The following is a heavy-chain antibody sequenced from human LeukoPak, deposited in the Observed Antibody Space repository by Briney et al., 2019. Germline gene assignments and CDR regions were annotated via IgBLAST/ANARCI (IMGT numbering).Heavy chain of an antibody. J-gene: IGHJ4*02. CDR2: IYPGDSDT. CDR1: GYGFATYW. CDR3: ARGYSYPKGWDY. Sequence: GESLEISCKGSGYGFATYWIGWVRQLPGKGLEWMGIIYPGDSDTKYSPSFQGQVTISAGKSISTAYLQWSSLKASDTAMYYCARGYSYPKGWDYWGQGTLVTVSS. D-gene: IGHD5-18*01. V-gene: IGHV5-51*01.